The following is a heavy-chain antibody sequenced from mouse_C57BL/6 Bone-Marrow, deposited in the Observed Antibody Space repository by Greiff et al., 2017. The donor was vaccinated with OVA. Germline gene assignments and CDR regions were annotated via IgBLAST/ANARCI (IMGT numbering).Heavy chain of an antibody. V-gene: IGHV7-3*01. CDR1: GFTFTDYY. CDR2: IRNKANGYTT. CDR3: ARPYYYGSSYDAMDY. J-gene: IGHJ4*01. D-gene: IGHD1-1*01. Sequence: EVKLVESGGGLVQPGGSLSLSCAASGFTFTDYYMSWVRQPPGKALEWLGFIRNKANGYTTEYSASVKGRFTISRDNSQSILYLQMNALRAEDSATYYCARPYYYGSSYDAMDYWGQGTSVTVSS.